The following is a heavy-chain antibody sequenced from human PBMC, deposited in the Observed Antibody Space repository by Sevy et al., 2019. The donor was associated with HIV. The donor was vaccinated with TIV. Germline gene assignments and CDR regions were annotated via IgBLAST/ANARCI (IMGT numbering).Heavy chain of an antibody. J-gene: IGHJ6*02. CDR3: AGDRWSRDWELLADGMDV. V-gene: IGHV1-69*13. Sequence: ASVKVSCKASGGTFSSYAISWVRQAPGQGLEWMGGIIPIFGTANYAQKFQGRVTITADESTSTAYMELSSLRSEDTAVYYCAGDRWSRDWELLADGMDVWGQGTTVTVSS. CDR1: GGTFSSYA. CDR2: IIPIFGTA. D-gene: IGHD1-26*01.